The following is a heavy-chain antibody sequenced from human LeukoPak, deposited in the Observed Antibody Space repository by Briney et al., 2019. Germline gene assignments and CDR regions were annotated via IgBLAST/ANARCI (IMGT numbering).Heavy chain of an antibody. J-gene: IGHJ4*02. CDR2: INPNSGGT. D-gene: IGHD6-6*01. Sequence: ASVMVSCKASGYTFTDYSIHWVRQAPGQGLEWMGWINPNSGGTNYAQKFQGRVTMTRDTSISTAYMELSRLRSDDTALYYCARGGQLVDYWGQGTPVTVSS. CDR3: ARGGQLVDY. CDR1: GYTFTDYS. V-gene: IGHV1-2*02.